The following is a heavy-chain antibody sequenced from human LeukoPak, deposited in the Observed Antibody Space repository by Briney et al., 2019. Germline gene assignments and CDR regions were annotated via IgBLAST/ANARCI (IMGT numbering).Heavy chain of an antibody. V-gene: IGHV3-33*01. Sequence: PGGSLRLSCAASGFTFSSYGMHWVRQAPGKGLEWVAVIWYDGSYKYYADSVKGRFTISRDNSKNTLYLQMNSLRAEDTAVYYCGRGDDFWSGYSQSIDYWGQGTLVTVSS. D-gene: IGHD3-3*01. CDR1: GFTFSSYG. J-gene: IGHJ4*02. CDR2: IWYDGSYK. CDR3: GRGDDFWSGYSQSIDY.